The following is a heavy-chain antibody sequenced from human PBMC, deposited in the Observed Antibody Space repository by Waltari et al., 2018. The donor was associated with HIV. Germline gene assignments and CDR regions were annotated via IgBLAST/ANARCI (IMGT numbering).Heavy chain of an antibody. J-gene: IGHJ4*02. Sequence: QVQLVQSGAEVKEPGASVSVSCKASGYTFTSYDINWVRQATGQGLEWMGWMNPYSGNTGYAQKFQGRVSMTRNTSTRTAYMDLSSLTSEDTAVYYCARTFAGGNGMIDSWGQGTLVAVSS. D-gene: IGHD2-15*01. CDR2: MNPYSGNT. CDR3: ARTFAGGNGMIDS. CDR1: GYTFTSYD. V-gene: IGHV1-8*01.